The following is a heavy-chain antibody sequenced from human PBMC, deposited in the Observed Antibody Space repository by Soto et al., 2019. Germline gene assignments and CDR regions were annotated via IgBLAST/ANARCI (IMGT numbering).Heavy chain of an antibody. Sequence: QVQLVQSGAEVKKPGASVKVSCKASGYTFTSYYMHWVRQAPGQGLEWMGIINPSGGSTSYAKKSKGSITKTKNTNTSTHNLELSSQRTQNTAVYYCARDREIATTSWFDPWGQGTLVTVTS. D-gene: IGHD6-13*01. J-gene: IGHJ5*02. CDR3: ARDREIATTSWFDP. V-gene: IGHV1-46*01. CDR2: INPSGGST. CDR1: GYTFTSYY.